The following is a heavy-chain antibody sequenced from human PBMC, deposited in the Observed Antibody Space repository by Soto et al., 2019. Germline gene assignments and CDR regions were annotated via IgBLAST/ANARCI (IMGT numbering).Heavy chain of an antibody. J-gene: IGHJ6*03. CDR3: ARAPTLFWSGYYIRGYYYYYMDV. V-gene: IGHV3-66*01. CDR2: IYSGGST. CDR1: GFTVSSNY. D-gene: IGHD3-3*01. Sequence: GGSLRLSCAASGFTVSSNYMSWVRQAPGKGLERVSVIYSGGSTYYAGSVKGRFTISRDNSKNTLYLQMNSLRAEDTAVYYCARAPTLFWSGYYIRGYYYYYMDVWGKGTTVTVSS.